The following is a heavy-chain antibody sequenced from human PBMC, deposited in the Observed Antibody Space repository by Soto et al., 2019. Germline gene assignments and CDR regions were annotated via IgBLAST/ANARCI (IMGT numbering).Heavy chain of an antibody. Sequence: PGGSLRLSCAASGFTFSDYYMSWIRQAPGKGLEWVSFISGRSNTIYYADSVKGRFTISRDNAKNSLYLLMNSLRAEDTAVYYCTREGDGSGFFSDFWGQGALVTVSS. V-gene: IGHV3-11*04. CDR1: GFTFSDYY. J-gene: IGHJ4*02. D-gene: IGHD3-22*01. CDR3: TREGDGSGFFSDF. CDR2: ISGRSNTI.